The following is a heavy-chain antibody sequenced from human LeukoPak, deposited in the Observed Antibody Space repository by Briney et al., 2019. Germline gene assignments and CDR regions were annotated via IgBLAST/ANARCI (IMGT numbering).Heavy chain of an antibody. V-gene: IGHV4-59*08. J-gene: IGHJ6*02. CDR3: ARTYPRNYYYGMDV. CDR1: GGSISSYC. Sequence: SETLSLTCTVSGGSISSYCWSWIRQPPGKGLEWIGYIYYSGSTNYNPSLKSRVTISVDTSKNQFSLKLSSVTAADTAVYYCARTYPRNYYYGMDVWGQGTTVTVSS. D-gene: IGHD5-18*01. CDR2: IYYSGST.